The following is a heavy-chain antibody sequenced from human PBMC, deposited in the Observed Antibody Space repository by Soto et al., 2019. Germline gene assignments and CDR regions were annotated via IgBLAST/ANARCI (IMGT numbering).Heavy chain of an antibody. CDR1: GFTLSNAL. CDR2: IKNKIEGGTT. Sequence: PGGSLRLSCAASGFTLSNALVSWVRQSPGKGLEWVGRIKNKIEGGTTDYAVPVKGRFTISRDDSKNTLYLQMNSLITEDTAAYYCAPNWIFDYWGQGTPVTVSS. D-gene: IGHD2-2*03. CDR3: APNWIFDY. V-gene: IGHV3-15*01. J-gene: IGHJ4*01.